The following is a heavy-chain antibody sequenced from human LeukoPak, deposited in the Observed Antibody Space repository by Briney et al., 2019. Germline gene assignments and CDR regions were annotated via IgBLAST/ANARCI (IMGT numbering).Heavy chain of an antibody. CDR3: ARRPVEYTSSDHAFDI. CDR2: IYYSGST. D-gene: IGHD6-6*01. CDR1: GDSISRFY. V-gene: IGHV4-59*01. Sequence: SETLSLTCTVSGDSISRFYWSWIRQPPGKGLEWIGDIYYSGSTDYNPSLKSRVTISVGRSKNQFSLKLSSVTAVDTAVFYCARRPVEYTSSDHAFDIWGQGTVVTVSS. J-gene: IGHJ3*02.